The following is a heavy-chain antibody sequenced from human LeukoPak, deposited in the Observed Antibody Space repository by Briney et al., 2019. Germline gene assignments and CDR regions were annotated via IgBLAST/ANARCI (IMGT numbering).Heavy chain of an antibody. V-gene: IGHV3-30-3*01. CDR2: ISYDGSNK. D-gene: IGHD1-14*01. J-gene: IGHJ3*02. Sequence: GGSLRLSCAASGFTFSSYAMHWVRQAPGKGLEWVAVISYDGSNKYYADSVKGRFTISRDNSKNTLYLQMNSLRVEDTALYYCARGDVVIEPPRFCGFDIWGHGTMVTVSS. CDR1: GFTFSSYA. CDR3: ARGDVVIEPPRFCGFDI.